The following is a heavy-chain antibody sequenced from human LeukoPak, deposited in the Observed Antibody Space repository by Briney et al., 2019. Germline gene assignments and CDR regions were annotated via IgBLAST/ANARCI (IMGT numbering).Heavy chain of an antibody. Sequence: PGGSLRLSCAASGFTFSGYAMSWVRQAPGKGLEWVSGISGSGVGTYYADSVKGRFTISRDNAKNTLYLQMNSLRAGDTAMYYCARVYLVTYPSDFWGQGTLVTVSS. CDR1: GFTFSGYA. CDR3: ARVYLVTYPSDF. D-gene: IGHD3-9*01. CDR2: ISGSGVGT. J-gene: IGHJ4*02. V-gene: IGHV3-23*01.